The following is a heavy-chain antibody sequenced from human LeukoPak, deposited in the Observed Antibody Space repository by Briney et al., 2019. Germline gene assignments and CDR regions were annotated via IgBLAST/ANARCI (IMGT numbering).Heavy chain of an antibody. CDR1: GFTFADYV. D-gene: IGHD6-19*01. Sequence: PGGSLRLSCRASGFTFADYVMSWVRQAPGKGLEWVSGISWNSGSIGYADSVKGRFTISRDNAKNSLYLQMNSLRAEDTALYYCAKDNRVIAVAWDAFDIWGQGTMVTVSS. CDR2: ISWNSGSI. J-gene: IGHJ3*02. CDR3: AKDNRVIAVAWDAFDI. V-gene: IGHV3-9*01.